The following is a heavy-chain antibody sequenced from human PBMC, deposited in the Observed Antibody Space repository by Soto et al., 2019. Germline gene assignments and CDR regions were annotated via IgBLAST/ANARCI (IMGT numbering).Heavy chain of an antibody. CDR1: GFTFSSYS. CDR2: ISSSSSYI. V-gene: IGHV3-21*01. J-gene: IGHJ6*02. Sequence: GGSLRLSXAASGFTFSSYSMNWVRQAPGKGLEWVSSISSSSSYIYYADSVKGRFTISRDNAKNSLYLQMNSLRAKDTAVYYCARDTLGGDYSSRYYYYGMDVWGQGTTVTVSS. CDR3: ARDTLGGDYSSRYYYYGMDV. D-gene: IGHD4-17*01.